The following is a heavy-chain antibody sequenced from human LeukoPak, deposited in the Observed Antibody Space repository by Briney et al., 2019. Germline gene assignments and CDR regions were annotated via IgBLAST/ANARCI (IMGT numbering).Heavy chain of an antibody. CDR3: AFVDTTS. V-gene: IGHV3-64*01. D-gene: IGHD5-18*01. CDR1: GFTFSTCA. J-gene: IGHJ5*02. Sequence: GGSLRLSCAASGFTFSTCAMHWVRQAPGKGLEYVAAISGNGDSTYYANSVKGRFTISRDNSKNMVYLQMNSLRAEDTAVYYCAFVDTTSWGQGTLVTVSS. CDR2: ISGNGDST.